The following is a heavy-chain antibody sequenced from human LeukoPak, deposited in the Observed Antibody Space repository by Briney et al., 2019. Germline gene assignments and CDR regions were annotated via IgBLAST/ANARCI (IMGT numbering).Heavy chain of an antibody. CDR1: GFTFSSYG. CDR2: IRYDGSNK. CDR3: AKEARPLKGDAFDI. V-gene: IGHV3-30*02. Sequence: GGSLRLSCAASGFTFSSYGMRWVRQAPGKGLEWVAFIRYDGSNKYYADSVEGRFTISRDNSKNTLYLQMNSLRAEDTAVYYCAKEARPLKGDAFDIWGQGTMVTVSS. J-gene: IGHJ3*02.